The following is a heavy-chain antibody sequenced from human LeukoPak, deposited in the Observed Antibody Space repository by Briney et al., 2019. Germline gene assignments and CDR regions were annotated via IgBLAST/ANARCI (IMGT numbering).Heavy chain of an antibody. D-gene: IGHD3-22*01. J-gene: IGHJ4*02. CDR1: GFTFSTYS. CDR3: ASFEGPSYYYDSSGYPTVNY. Sequence: GGSLRLSCAASGFTFSTYSMNWVRQAPGKGLEWVSYISSGSSGKYYAESVKGRFTISRDNAKNSLYLQMNSLRAEDTAVYYCASFEGPSYYYDSSGYPTVNYWGQGTLVTVSS. V-gene: IGHV3-48*04. CDR2: ISSGSSGK.